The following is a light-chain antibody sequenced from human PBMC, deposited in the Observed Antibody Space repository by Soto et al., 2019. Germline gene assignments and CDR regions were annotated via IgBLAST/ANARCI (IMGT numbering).Light chain of an antibody. Sequence: EIVMTQSPATLSVSPGERATLACRASQSVSSNLACYQQKPGQAPRLLIYGASTRATGIPARFSGSGSGTEFTLAIRRLQSEDFAVYYGQQYNNWPPWSFGQGTKVEIK. CDR1: QSVSSN. J-gene: IGKJ1*01. CDR2: GAS. CDR3: QQYNNWPPWS. V-gene: IGKV3-15*01.